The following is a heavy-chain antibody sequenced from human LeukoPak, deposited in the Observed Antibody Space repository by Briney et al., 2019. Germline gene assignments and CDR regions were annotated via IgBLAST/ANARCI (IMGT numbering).Heavy chain of an antibody. Sequence: GGSLRLSCAASGFTFSSYTMSWVRQAPGKGLEWVAVISYDGSNKYYADSVKGRFTISRDNSKNTLYLQMNSLRAEDTAVYYCARDRVRYCSGGSCYFDYWGQGTLVTVSS. J-gene: IGHJ4*02. D-gene: IGHD2-15*01. CDR2: ISYDGSNK. CDR1: GFTFSSYT. V-gene: IGHV3-30-3*01. CDR3: ARDRVRYCSGGSCYFDY.